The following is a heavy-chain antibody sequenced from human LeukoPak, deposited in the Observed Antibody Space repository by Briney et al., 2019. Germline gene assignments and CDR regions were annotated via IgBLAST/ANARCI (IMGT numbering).Heavy chain of an antibody. D-gene: IGHD3-10*01. J-gene: IGHJ5*02. CDR1: GFTFSSYP. Sequence: PGGPLTLSCAVSGFTFSSYPMIGVRQAPGKGLEWVSAISGRGGSTYYADSVKGRFTISRDNSKNTLYLQMISLRAEDTAVYYCARVEVLWFGELSGWFDPWGQGTLVTVSS. CDR3: ARVEVLWFGELSGWFDP. CDR2: ISGRGGST. V-gene: IGHV3-23*01.